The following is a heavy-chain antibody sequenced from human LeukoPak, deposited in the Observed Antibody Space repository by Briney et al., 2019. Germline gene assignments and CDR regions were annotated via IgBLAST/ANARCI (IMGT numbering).Heavy chain of an antibody. CDR1: GGSISRYY. V-gene: IGHV4-59*01. Sequence: SETLSLTCTVSGGSISRYYWSWIRQPPGKGLEWIGYIYDSGSTNYNPSLKSRVTISVDTSKNQFSLKLSSVTAADTAVYYCARAYYYYYMDVWGKGTTVTVSS. CDR2: IYDSGST. CDR3: ARAYYYYYMDV. J-gene: IGHJ6*03.